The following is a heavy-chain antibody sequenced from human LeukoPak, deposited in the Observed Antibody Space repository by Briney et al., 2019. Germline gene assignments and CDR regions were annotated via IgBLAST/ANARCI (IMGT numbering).Heavy chain of an antibody. Sequence: GGSLRLSCAASGFTLSSYSMNWVRQAPGKGLEWVSYTGSSRTTIYYADSVKGRFTISRDNAKNSLYLQMNSLKAEDTAIYYCAKDCGWLHFCSWGQGTLVTVSS. CDR2: TGSSRTTI. CDR3: AKDCGWLHFCS. D-gene: IGHD5-24*01. V-gene: IGHV3-48*01. CDR1: GFTLSSYS. J-gene: IGHJ5*02.